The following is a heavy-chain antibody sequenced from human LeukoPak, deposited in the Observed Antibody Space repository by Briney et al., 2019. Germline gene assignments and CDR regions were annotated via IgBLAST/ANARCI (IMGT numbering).Heavy chain of an antibody. CDR3: ARGNWEGYDPPFDL. CDR2: ISYSGST. J-gene: IGHJ2*01. Sequence: SETLSLTCTVSGDSIRSHYWNWIRQPPGKPLEWIGHISYSGSTKYNPSLKSPVSISIDTSKTQFSLMLSSVIAADTAVYYCARGNWEGYDPPFDLWGRGSLVAASS. CDR1: GDSIRSHY. D-gene: IGHD7-27*01. V-gene: IGHV4-59*11.